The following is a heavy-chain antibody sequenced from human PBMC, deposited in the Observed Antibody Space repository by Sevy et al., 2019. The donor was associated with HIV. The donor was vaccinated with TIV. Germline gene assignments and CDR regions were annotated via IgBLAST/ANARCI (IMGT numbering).Heavy chain of an antibody. Sequence: GGSLRLSCAASGFTFSSYWMSWVRQAPGKGLEWVANIKQDGSEKYYVDSVKGRFTISRDNAKNSLYMQMTSLRAEDTAVYYCARDLDYYDSSGYYYDAFDIWGQGTMVTVSS. CDR3: ARDLDYYDSSGYYYDAFDI. V-gene: IGHV3-7*01. D-gene: IGHD3-22*01. J-gene: IGHJ3*02. CDR2: IKQDGSEK. CDR1: GFTFSSYW.